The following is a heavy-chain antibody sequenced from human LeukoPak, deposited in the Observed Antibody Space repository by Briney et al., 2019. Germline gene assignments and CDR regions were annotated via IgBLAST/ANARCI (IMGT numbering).Heavy chain of an antibody. CDR2: INSDGSST. Sequence: GGSLRLSCAASGFTFSSYWVHWVRQAPGKGLVWVSRINSDGSSTSYADSVKGRSTISRDNAKNTLYLQMNSLRAEDTAVYYCAMGPYYYDSSGYYYWGQGTLVTVSS. J-gene: IGHJ4*02. D-gene: IGHD3-22*01. V-gene: IGHV3-74*01. CDR1: GFTFSSYW. CDR3: AMGPYYYDSSGYYY.